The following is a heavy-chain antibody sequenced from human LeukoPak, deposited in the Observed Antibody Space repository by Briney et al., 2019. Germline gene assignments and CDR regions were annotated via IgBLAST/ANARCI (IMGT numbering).Heavy chain of an antibody. J-gene: IGHJ4*02. Sequence: PGGSLRLSCAASGFTFSSYSMNWVRQAPGKGLEWVSSISSSSSYIYYADSVKGRFTISRDNAKDSLYLQMDTLTVEDTAIYYCARDHISGYYAYWGQGTLVTVSS. CDR1: GFTFSSYS. V-gene: IGHV3-21*01. CDR3: ARDHISGYYAY. CDR2: ISSSSSYI.